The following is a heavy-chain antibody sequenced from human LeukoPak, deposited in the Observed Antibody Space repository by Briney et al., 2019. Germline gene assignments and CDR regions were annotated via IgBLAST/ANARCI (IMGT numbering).Heavy chain of an antibody. V-gene: IGHV3-66*01. CDR3: ARAPYYYDSSGYYYGWFDP. J-gene: IGHJ5*02. CDR1: GFTVSSNY. D-gene: IGHD3-22*01. Sequence: PGGSLRLSCAASGFTVSSNYMSWVRQAPGKGLEWVSVIYSGGSTYYADSVKGRFTISRDNSKNTLYLQMNSLRAEDTAVYYCARAPYYYDSSGYYYGWFDPWGQGTLVTVSS. CDR2: IYSGGST.